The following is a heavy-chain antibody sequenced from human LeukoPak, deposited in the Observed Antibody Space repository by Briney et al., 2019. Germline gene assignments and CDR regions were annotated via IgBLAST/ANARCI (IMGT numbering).Heavy chain of an antibody. D-gene: IGHD3-22*01. Sequence: SETLSLTCTVSGGSISSYYWSWIRQPPGKGLEWIGYIYYSGSTNYNPSLKSRVTISVDTSKNQFSLKLSSVTAADTAVYYCARVGYYYDSSGYHGPWGQGTLVTVSS. V-gene: IGHV4-59*01. CDR1: GGSISSYY. J-gene: IGHJ5*02. CDR3: ARVGYYYDSSGYHGP. CDR2: IYYSGST.